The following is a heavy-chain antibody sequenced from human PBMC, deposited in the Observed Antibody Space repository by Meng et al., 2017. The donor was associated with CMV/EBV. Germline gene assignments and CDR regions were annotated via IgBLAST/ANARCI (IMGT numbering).Heavy chain of an antibody. J-gene: IGHJ6*02. V-gene: IGHV1-8*03. D-gene: IGHD2-2*02. CDR1: GYTFTSYD. CDR3: ARGEGFDCSSTSCYIYYYYYYGMDV. Sequence: ASVNVSCKASGYTFTSYDINWVRQATGQGLEWMGWMNPNSGNTGYAQKFQGRVTITRNTSISTAYMELSSLRSEDTAVYYCARGEGFDCSSTSCYIYYYYYYGMDVWGQGTTVTVSS. CDR2: MNPNSGNT.